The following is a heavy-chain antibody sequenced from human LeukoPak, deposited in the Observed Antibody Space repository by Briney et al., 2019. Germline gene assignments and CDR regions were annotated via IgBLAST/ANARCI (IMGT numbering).Heavy chain of an antibody. CDR1: GFSFTSYA. CDR2: ITGSGGTK. CDR3: GRDSY. Sequence: GGSLRLSCAASGFSFTSYAMSWVRQAPGKGLEWVSAITGSGGTKYYADSVKGRFTISRDSSKNTLFLQMNSLRAEDTAVYFCGRDSYLGQGTLVTVSS. J-gene: IGHJ4*02. V-gene: IGHV3-23*01.